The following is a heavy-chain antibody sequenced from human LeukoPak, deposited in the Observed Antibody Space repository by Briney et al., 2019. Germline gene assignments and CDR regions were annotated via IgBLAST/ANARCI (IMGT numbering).Heavy chain of an antibody. CDR2: IYYSGTT. D-gene: IGHD6-19*01. CDR3: ARATPGFSSAWFSNWFDP. Sequence: SGTPSPTCTVSGGSVSSNNYYWSWSRKPPGRGLGGIGNIYYSGTTRYNPSLRSRVTISVDTSKNQFSLILTSVTAADTAVYYCARATPGFSSAWFSNWFDPWGQGALVTVSS. CDR1: GGSVSSNNYY. V-gene: IGHV4-61*01. J-gene: IGHJ5*02.